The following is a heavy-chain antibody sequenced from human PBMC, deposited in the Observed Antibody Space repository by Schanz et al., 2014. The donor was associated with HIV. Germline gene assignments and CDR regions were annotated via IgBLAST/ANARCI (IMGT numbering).Heavy chain of an antibody. V-gene: IGHV3-9*01. D-gene: IGHD4-4*01. Sequence: EVQLVESGGTVVQPGGSLRLSCAASGFTFDDYAMHWVRQAPGKGLEWVAYISWNSGSLDYADSVKGRFTISRDNSKNTLFLQMNSLRAEDTAVYYCARVEGPPTFYYYYYGSDVWGQGTAVIVSS. CDR3: ARVEGPPTFYYYYYGSDV. J-gene: IGHJ6*02. CDR1: GFTFDDYA. CDR2: ISWNSGSL.